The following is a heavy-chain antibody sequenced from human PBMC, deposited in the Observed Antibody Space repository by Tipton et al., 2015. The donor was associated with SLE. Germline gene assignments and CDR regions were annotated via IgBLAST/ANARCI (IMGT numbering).Heavy chain of an antibody. CDR2: IYYSGST. D-gene: IGHD7-27*01. CDR3: ARDGWGSEACDI. CDR1: GGSISSHY. Sequence: LRLSCTVSGGSISSHYWSWIRQPPGKGLEWIGYIYYSGSTNYNPSLKSRVTISVDTSKNQFSLKLSSVTAADTAVYYCARDGWGSEACDIWGQGTMVTVSS. J-gene: IGHJ3*02. V-gene: IGHV4-59*11.